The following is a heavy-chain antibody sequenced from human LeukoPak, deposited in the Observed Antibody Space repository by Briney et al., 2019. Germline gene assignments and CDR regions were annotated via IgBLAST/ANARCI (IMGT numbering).Heavy chain of an antibody. CDR3: AREIRDDSWYGDYYFDY. Sequence: ASVEVSCKASGYTFTGYYMHWVRQAPGQGLEWMGRINPNSGGTNYAQKFQGRVTMTRDTSISTAYMELSRLRSDDTAVYYCAREIRDDSWYGDYYFDYWGQGTLVTVSS. J-gene: IGHJ4*02. D-gene: IGHD6-13*01. V-gene: IGHV1-2*06. CDR2: INPNSGGT. CDR1: GYTFTGYY.